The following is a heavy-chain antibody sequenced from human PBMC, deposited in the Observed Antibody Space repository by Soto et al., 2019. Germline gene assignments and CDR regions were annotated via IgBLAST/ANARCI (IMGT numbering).Heavy chain of an antibody. D-gene: IGHD3-10*01. CDR2: INHSGSS. V-gene: IGHV4-34*01. J-gene: IGHJ6*02. Sequence: SSETLSLTCTVSGGSFRGYYWGWVRQPPGKGLEWIGEINHSGSSNYHPSLKSRVTISVATSKNQFSLTVNSVTPADTAVYYCARGEITLLGGMDVWGQGTTVTAP. CDR1: GGSFRGYY. CDR3: ARGEITLLGGMDV.